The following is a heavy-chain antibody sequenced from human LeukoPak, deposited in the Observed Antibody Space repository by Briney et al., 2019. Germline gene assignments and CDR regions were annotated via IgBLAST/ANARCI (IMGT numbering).Heavy chain of an antibody. CDR2: ISSSSSYI. V-gene: IGHV3-21*01. Sequence: GGSLRLSCAASGFTFSSYSMNWVRQAPGKGLEWVSSISSSSSYIYYADSVKGRFTISRDNAKNSLYLQMNSLRAEDTAVYYCAREGGYYDSSGYYPIDYWGQGTLVTVSS. CDR3: AREGGYYDSSGYYPIDY. J-gene: IGHJ4*02. D-gene: IGHD3-22*01. CDR1: GFTFSSYS.